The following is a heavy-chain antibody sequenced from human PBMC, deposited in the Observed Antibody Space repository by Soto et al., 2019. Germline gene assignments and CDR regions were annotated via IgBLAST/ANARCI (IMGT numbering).Heavy chain of an antibody. V-gene: IGHV4-34*01. Sequence: ASETLSLTCAVYGGSFSGYYWSWIRQPPGKGLEWIGEINHSGSTNYNPSLKSRVTISVDTSKNQFSLKLSSVTAADTAVYYCARGGYCSSTSCLGNYYYYYMDVWGKGTTVTVSS. D-gene: IGHD2-2*01. CDR3: ARGGYCSSTSCLGNYYYYYMDV. J-gene: IGHJ6*03. CDR2: INHSGST. CDR1: GGSFSGYY.